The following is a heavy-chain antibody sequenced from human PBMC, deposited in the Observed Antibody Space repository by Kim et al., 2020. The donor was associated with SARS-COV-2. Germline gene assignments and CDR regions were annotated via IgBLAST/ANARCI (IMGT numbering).Heavy chain of an antibody. Sequence: GGSLRLSCAASGFTFSTYGMHWVRQAPGKGLEWVAVISYDGSNKYYADSVKGRFTISRDNSKNTLYLQMNSLRAEDTAVYYCAKGGATTESPASRWGQGTLVTVSS. CDR1: GFTFSTYG. CDR2: ISYDGSNK. D-gene: IGHD1-26*01. J-gene: IGHJ4*02. V-gene: IGHV3-30*18. CDR3: AKGGATTESPASR.